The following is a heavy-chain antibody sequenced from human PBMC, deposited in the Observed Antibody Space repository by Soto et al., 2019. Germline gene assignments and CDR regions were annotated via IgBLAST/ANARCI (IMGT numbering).Heavy chain of an antibody. V-gene: IGHV1-18*01. J-gene: IGHJ6*02. CDR1: GYTFSMSG. Sequence: QVQLVQSGAEVKKPGASVKVSCKSSGYTFSMSGISWVRQAPGQGLEWMGWISGYNGKTNYEQKFQDRVTXTXXXSXXMAYMELRSLRSDDTAVYYCATEGPRPYYYYGMDVWGQGTTVTVSS. CDR2: ISGYNGKT. CDR3: ATEGPRPYYYYGMDV.